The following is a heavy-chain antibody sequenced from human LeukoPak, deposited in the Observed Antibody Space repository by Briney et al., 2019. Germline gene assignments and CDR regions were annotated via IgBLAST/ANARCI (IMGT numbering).Heavy chain of an antibody. D-gene: IGHD6-19*01. Sequence: GRSLRLSCAASGFTFSSFSMHWVRQAPGKGLEWVSVISSDGSTKYSADSVKGRFTISRDNSKNTLYLQINSLRAENTAVYYCVRERAVNGWTSAHFDYWGQGTLVTVSS. CDR2: ISSDGSTK. J-gene: IGHJ4*02. CDR3: VRERAVNGWTSAHFDY. V-gene: IGHV3-30*14. CDR1: GFTFSSFS.